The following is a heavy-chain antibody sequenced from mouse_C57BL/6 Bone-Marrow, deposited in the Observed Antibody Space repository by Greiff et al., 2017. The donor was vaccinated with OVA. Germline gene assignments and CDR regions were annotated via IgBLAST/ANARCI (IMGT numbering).Heavy chain of an antibody. CDR2: ILPGRGRT. D-gene: IGHD1-1*01. J-gene: IGHJ2*01. CDR3: ARKEIITTVVADY. Sequence: QVQLQQSGAELMKPGASVKLSCKATGYTFTGYWIEWVKQRPGHGLEWIGEILPGRGRTNYNEKFKGTATVTADTSSNTAYMQLSSLTTEDSAIYYCARKEIITTVVADYWGQGTTLTGSS. V-gene: IGHV1-9*01. CDR1: GYTFTGYW.